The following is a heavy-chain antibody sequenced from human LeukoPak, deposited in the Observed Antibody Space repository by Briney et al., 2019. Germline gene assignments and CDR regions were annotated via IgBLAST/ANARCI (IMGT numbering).Heavy chain of an antibody. J-gene: IGHJ4*02. CDR3: ASHYDTSGYHYFDF. Sequence: GGSLRLSCAASGFTFSSHGMHWVRQAPGKGLEWVAVISSDGSNKYYADSVKGRFTISRDNSKNTLYLQMNSLRAEDTAVYSCASHYDTSGYHYFDFWGQGTLVTVSS. D-gene: IGHD3-22*01. V-gene: IGHV3-30*19. CDR2: ISSDGSNK. CDR1: GFTFSSHG.